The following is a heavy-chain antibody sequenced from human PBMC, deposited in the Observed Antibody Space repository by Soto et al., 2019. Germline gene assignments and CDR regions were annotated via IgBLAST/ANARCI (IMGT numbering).Heavy chain of an antibody. V-gene: IGHV1-69*01. Sequence: QVQLVQSGAEVKKPGSSVKVSCKASGGTFSSYAISWVRQAPGQGLEWMGGIIPIFGTANYAQKFQGRVTITADESTSTAYMELSSLRSEDTAVYYCARDPYYYGSGSYWGGYGMDVWGQGTTVTVSS. D-gene: IGHD3-10*01. CDR1: GGTFSSYA. CDR3: ARDPYYYGSGSYWGGYGMDV. CDR2: IIPIFGTA. J-gene: IGHJ6*02.